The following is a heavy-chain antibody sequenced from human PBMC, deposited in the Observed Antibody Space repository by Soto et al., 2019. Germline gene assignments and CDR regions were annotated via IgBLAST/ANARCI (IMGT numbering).Heavy chain of an antibody. D-gene: IGHD6-13*01. V-gene: IGHV3-64*01. CDR2: ISSNGGST. CDR3: ARDSTAAAGASWEVNMFDP. J-gene: IGHJ5*02. CDR1: GFTFSSYA. Sequence: GGSLRLSCAASGFTFSSYAMHWVRQAPGKGLEYVSAISSNGGSTYYANSVKGRFTISRDNSKNTLFLQMNSLGTEDTAVYYCARDSTAAAGASWEVNMFDPWGQGTLVTAPQ.